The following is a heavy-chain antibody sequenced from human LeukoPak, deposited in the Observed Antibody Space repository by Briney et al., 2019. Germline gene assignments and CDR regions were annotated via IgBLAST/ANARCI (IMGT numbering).Heavy chain of an antibody. CDR2: ISYNGDET. CDR3: ARDPSVGGFSGSELDF. D-gene: IGHD3-16*01. CDR1: GFTFSNYY. J-gene: IGHJ4*02. V-gene: IGHV3-64*01. Sequence: PGGSLRLSCAGSGFTFSNYYMHWVRQAPGKGLEYVSAISYNGDETCYGNSVKGRFTISRDNSRNTLYLQMGSLRPEDTAVYYCARDPSVGGFSGSELDFWGQGTLVTVSS.